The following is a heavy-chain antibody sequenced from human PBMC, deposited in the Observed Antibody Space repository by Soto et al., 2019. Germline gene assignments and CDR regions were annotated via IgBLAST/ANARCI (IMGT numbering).Heavy chain of an antibody. Sequence: SVKVSFKASGGTFSSYAISWVRQAPGQGLEWMGGIIPIFGTANYAQKFQGRVTITADESTSTAYMELSSLRSEDTAVYYCARLYGDSYYYYCYGMDVWGQGTTVTVSS. CDR2: IIPIFGTA. CDR3: ARLYGDSYYYYCYGMDV. V-gene: IGHV1-69*13. J-gene: IGHJ6*02. D-gene: IGHD2-8*01. CDR1: GGTFSSYA.